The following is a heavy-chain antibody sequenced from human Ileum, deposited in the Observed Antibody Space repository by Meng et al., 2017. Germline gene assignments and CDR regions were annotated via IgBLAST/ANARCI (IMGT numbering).Heavy chain of an antibody. CDR1: GGSFSSDNYY. J-gene: IGHJ4*02. Sequence: QVQLQESDPGLVKPSQTLSLTCSVSGGSFSSDNYYWTWIRQTPGKGLEWIGLTYYNGSPFYNPSLRSRVTISVDTSKDQFSLKLISVTAADTAVYYCARERRHYYGSGSFDYWGQGILVTVSS. CDR3: ARERRHYYGSGSFDY. CDR2: TYYNGSP. D-gene: IGHD3-10*01. V-gene: IGHV4-30-4*01.